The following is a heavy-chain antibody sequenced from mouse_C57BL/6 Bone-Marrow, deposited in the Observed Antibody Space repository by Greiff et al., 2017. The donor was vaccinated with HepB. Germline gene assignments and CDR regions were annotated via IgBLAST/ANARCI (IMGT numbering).Heavy chain of an antibody. D-gene: IGHD1-1*02. V-gene: IGHV1-81*01. CDR3: ARYMVPYYFDY. CDR1: GYTFTSYG. CDR2: IYPRSGNT. J-gene: IGHJ2*01. Sequence: VQLVESGAELARPGASVKLSCKASGYTFTSYGISWVKQRTGQGLEWIGEIYPRSGNTYYNEKFKGKATLTADKSSSTAYMELRSLTSEDSAVYFCARYMVPYYFDYWGQGTTLTVSS.